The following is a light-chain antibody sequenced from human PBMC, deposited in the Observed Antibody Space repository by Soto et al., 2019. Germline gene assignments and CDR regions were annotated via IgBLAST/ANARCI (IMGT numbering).Light chain of an antibody. Sequence: DLQMTQSPSSLSASVGDRVTITCRASQTISTYLNWYQQNPGKAPKLLIYAASSLQSGVPSRFSGSGSGTDFTLTISSLQPEDFATYYCQQSSGIPYTFGQGTKLEIK. CDR1: QTISTY. J-gene: IGKJ2*01. CDR2: AAS. CDR3: QQSSGIPYT. V-gene: IGKV1-39*01.